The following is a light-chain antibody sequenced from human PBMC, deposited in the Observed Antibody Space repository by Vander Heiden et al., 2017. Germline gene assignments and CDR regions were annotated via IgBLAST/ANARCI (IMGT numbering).Light chain of an antibody. CDR1: SSNIGNNY. V-gene: IGLV1-47*01. CDR3: ASWDDRLRGYV. J-gene: IGLJ1*01. CDR2: RNS. Sequence: QSVLSQPPSTSGTPGQRVTIPCSGSSSNIGNNYAYWYQQLPGTAPKLLFYRNSQRTSGVPDRFSDSKSGTSASLAISGLRSEDEGEYYCASWDDRLRGYVFGTGTKVTVL.